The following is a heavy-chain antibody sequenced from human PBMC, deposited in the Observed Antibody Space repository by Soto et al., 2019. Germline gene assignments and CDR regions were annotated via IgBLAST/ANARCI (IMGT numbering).Heavy chain of an antibody. CDR1: GFTFSSYS. V-gene: IGHV3-48*01. Sequence: PGGSLRLSCAASGFTFSSYSMNWVLQAPGKGLEWVSYISSSSSTIYYADSVKGRFTISRDNAKNSLYLQMNSLRAEDTAVYYCARDGDYFIAAAEQGDAFDIWGQGTMVTVSS. D-gene: IGHD6-13*01. CDR2: ISSSSSTI. J-gene: IGHJ3*02. CDR3: ARDGDYFIAAAEQGDAFDI.